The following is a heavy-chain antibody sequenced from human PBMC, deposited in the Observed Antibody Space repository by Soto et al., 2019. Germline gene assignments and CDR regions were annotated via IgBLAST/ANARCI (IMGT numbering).Heavy chain of an antibody. Sequence: SCAASGFSISNYEMNWVRQAPGKGLEWISYISTSAKTIFYAASVKGRFTISRDNSKNSLYLQMHSLRAEDTALYYCATGIYGSDAYSYPWGEGTLVTVSS. D-gene: IGHD3-16*01. V-gene: IGHV3-48*03. CDR3: ATGIYGSDAYSYP. J-gene: IGHJ5*02. CDR2: ISTSAKTI. CDR1: GFSISNYE.